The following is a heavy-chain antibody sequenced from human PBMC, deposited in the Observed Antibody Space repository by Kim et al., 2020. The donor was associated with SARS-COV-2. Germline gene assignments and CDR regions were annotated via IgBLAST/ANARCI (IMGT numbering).Heavy chain of an antibody. V-gene: IGHV3-11*06. Sequence: GNGRSTISRDNAKNTLYLQMNSLRAEDTAVYYCARDGGLYSSGKDAFDIWDQGTMVTVSS. CDR3: ARDGGLYSSGKDAFDI. J-gene: IGHJ3*02. D-gene: IGHD6-19*01.